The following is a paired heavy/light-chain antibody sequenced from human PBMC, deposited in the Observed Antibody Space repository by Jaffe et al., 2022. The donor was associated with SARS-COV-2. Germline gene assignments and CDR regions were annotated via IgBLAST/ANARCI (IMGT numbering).Heavy chain of an antibody. V-gene: IGHV4-39*01. CDR3: ARHISSSRHLNWFDP. Sequence: LQLQESGPGLVKPSETLSVTCTVSGGSIRGSSSYWGWIRRPPGKGLEWIGSIGYGGSTFYKASLKSRVTMSVDTSKNQISLKFSYVTAADTAMYHCARHISSSRHLNWFDPWGQGTLVTVSS. CDR2: IGYGGST. D-gene: IGHD2-2*01. CDR1: GGSIRGSSSY. J-gene: IGHJ5*02.
Light chain of an antibody. CDR2: FDD. V-gene: IGLV3-21*04. J-gene: IGLJ2*01. Sequence: SYVLTQPPSVSVAPGKTATITCGGDNIDSKSVHWYQQKPGQAPVVVIHFDDDRPSGIPDRFSGSNSGNTATLTISRVEGGDEADYYCQVWDNNSDLPGVVFGGGTKLAVL. CDR1: NIDSKS. CDR3: QVWDNNSDLPGVV.